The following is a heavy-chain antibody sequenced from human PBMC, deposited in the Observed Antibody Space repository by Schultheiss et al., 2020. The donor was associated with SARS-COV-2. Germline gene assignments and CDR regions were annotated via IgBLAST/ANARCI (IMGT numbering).Heavy chain of an antibody. CDR1: GFTFSSYE. CDR2: ISYDGSNK. J-gene: IGHJ6*02. V-gene: IGHV3-30*18. D-gene: IGHD1-1*01. CDR3: AKPNNWNHYGMDV. Sequence: GESLKISCAASGFTFSSYEMNWVRQAPGKGLEWVAVISYDGSNKYYADSVKGRFTISRDNSKNTLYLQMNSLRAEDTAVYYCAKPNNWNHYGMDVWGQGTTVTVSS.